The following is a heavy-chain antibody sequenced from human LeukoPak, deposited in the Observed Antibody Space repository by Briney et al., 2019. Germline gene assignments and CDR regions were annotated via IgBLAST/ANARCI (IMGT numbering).Heavy chain of an antibody. CDR3: ARVKFYYDSSGYPYFDY. CDR2: IYYSGST. J-gene: IGHJ4*02. Sequence: SETLSLTCTVSGGSISSSSYYWGWIRQPPGKGLEWIGGIYYSGSTYYNPSLKSRVTISVDTSKNQFSLKLSSVTAADTAVYYCARVKFYYDSSGYPYFDYWGQGTLVTVSS. V-gene: IGHV4-39*07. D-gene: IGHD3-22*01. CDR1: GGSISSSSYY.